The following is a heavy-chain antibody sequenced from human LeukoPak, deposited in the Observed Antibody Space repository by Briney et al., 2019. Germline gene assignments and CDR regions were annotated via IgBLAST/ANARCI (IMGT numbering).Heavy chain of an antibody. CDR2: IKQDGSEK. J-gene: IGHJ4*02. Sequence: PGGSLRLSCAASGFTFSSYSMNWVRQAPGKGLEWVANIKQDGSEKYYVDSVKGRFTISRDNAKNSLYLQMNSLRAEDTAVYYCARARWFGELFYMPLFDYWGQGTLVTVSS. V-gene: IGHV3-7*03. D-gene: IGHD3-10*01. CDR3: ARARWFGELFYMPLFDY. CDR1: GFTFSSYS.